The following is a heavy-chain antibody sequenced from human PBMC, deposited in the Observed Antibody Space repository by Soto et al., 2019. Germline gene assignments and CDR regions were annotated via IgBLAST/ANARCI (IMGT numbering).Heavy chain of an antibody. CDR3: ARGYYDFWSGYDNWFDP. J-gene: IGHJ5*02. CDR2: IYHSGST. D-gene: IGHD3-3*01. CDR1: GGSISSSNW. Sequence: QVQLQESGPGLVKPSGTLSLTCAVSGGSISSSNWWSWVRQPPGKGLEWIGEIYHSGSTNYNPSLKSRVTISVDKSKNQFSLKLSSVTAADTAVYYCARGYYDFWSGYDNWFDPWGQGILVTVSS. V-gene: IGHV4-4*02.